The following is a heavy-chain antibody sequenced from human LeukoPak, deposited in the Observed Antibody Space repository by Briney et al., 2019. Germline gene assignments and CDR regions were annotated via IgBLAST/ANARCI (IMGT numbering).Heavy chain of an antibody. CDR2: IRSKAFGGAT. J-gene: IGHJ4*02. CDR3: TRDGGTLDY. Sequence: GGSLRLSCTGSGYAFGDYAMSWVRQSPGKGLEGVSLIRSKAFGGATEYAAAVKGRFTISRDDSKSIAYLQMNSLKTEDTAMYYCTRDGGTLDYWGQGTLVTVSS. CDR1: GYAFGDYA. D-gene: IGHD3-16*01. V-gene: IGHV3-49*04.